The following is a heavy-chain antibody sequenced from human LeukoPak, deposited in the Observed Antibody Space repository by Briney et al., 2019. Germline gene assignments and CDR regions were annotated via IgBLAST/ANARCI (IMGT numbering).Heavy chain of an antibody. CDR3: ARESESYDSTGSTFAY. Sequence: GGSLRLSCAASGFTFSSYEMNWVRQAPGKGLEWVSYISSSGSTIYYADSVKGRFTISRDNAKNSLYLQMNSLRAEDTAVYYCARESESYDSTGSTFAYWGQGTLVTVSS. CDR2: ISSSGSTI. CDR1: GFTFSSYE. V-gene: IGHV3-48*03. J-gene: IGHJ4*02. D-gene: IGHD3-22*01.